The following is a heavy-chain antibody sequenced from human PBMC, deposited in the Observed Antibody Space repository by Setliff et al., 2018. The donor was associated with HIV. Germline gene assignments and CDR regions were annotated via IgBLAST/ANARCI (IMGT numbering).Heavy chain of an antibody. D-gene: IGHD5-18*01. J-gene: IGHJ4*02. CDR1: GDSISSYY. CDR2: IYYSGST. CDR3: ARDSGYSFGFNYFDY. Sequence: SETVSLTCTVSGDSISSYYWSWIRQPPGKGLEWIGYIYYSGSTNYNPSLKSRVTISLDMSKNQFSLRLSSVTAADTAVYYCARDSGYSFGFNYFDYWGQGTLVTVSS. V-gene: IGHV4-59*01.